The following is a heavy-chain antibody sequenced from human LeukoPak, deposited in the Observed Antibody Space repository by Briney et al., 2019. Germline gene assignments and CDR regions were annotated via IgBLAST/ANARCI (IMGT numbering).Heavy chain of an antibody. CDR1: GYTFTGYY. Sequence: GASVKVSCKASGYTFTGYYMHWVRQAPGQGLEWMGRINPNSGGTNYAQKFQGRVTMTRDTSISTAYLELSRLRSDDTAVFSCGIDHEYCSGGSSSDFCGHGTLVTVSS. CDR3: GIDHEYCSGGSSSDF. V-gene: IGHV1-2*06. D-gene: IGHD2-15*01. J-gene: IGHJ4*01. CDR2: INPNSGGT.